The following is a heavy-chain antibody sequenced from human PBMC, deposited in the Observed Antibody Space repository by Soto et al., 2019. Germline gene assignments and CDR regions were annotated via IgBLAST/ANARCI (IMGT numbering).Heavy chain of an antibody. Sequence: ASVKVSCKASGYPLTNYAIHWVRQAPAQRLEWVGWINVGEKNTRYSQTFQGRVTITSDQSANTAYMELSRLKFEDTAVYYCARVLRGLRTVGVDHRGYYCGQGTLLTLSS. D-gene: IGHD3-3*01. CDR1: GYPLTNYA. J-gene: IGHJ4*03. V-gene: IGHV1-3*01. CDR3: ARVLRGLRTVGVDHRGYY. CDR2: INVGEKNT.